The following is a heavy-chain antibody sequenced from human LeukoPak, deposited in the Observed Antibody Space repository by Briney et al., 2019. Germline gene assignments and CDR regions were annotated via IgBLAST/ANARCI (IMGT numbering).Heavy chain of an antibody. Sequence: SQTLSLTCAISGDSVSRISVAWNWIRQSPSRGLEWLGRTYYRSKWYYEYAVSVKSRINISPDTSKNQFSLQLTSVTPEDTAVYYCSLARSEYHYGMDVWGQGTTVTVSS. CDR2: TYYRSKWYY. CDR1: GDSVSRISVA. CDR3: SLARSEYHYGMDV. J-gene: IGHJ6*02. V-gene: IGHV6-1*01.